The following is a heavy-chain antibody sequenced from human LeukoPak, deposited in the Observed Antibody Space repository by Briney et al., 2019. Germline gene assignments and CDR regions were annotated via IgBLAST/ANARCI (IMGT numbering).Heavy chain of an antibody. J-gene: IGHJ4*02. CDR3: AKDGDDCIDF. V-gene: IGHV3-30*02. CDR1: GFTFSYYG. CDR2: IRYDGGNQ. D-gene: IGHD3-22*01. Sequence: GGSLRLSCAASGFTFSYYGMHWVRQAPGKGLEWVAFIRYDGGNQYYADSVKGRFTISRDNSKNTMSLQMNSLRAEDTAVYYCAKDGDDCIDFWGQGTLVTVSS.